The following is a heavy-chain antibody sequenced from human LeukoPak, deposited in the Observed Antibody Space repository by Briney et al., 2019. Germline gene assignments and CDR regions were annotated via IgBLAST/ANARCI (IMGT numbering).Heavy chain of an antibody. CDR3: AGQGYSSSWHGAFDI. J-gene: IGHJ3*02. CDR2: INPSGGST. Sequence: ASVKVSCKASGYTFTSYCMHWVRQAPGQGLEWMGIINPSGGSTSYAQKFQGRVTMTRDTSTSTVYMELSSLRSEDTAVYYCAGQGYSSSWHGAFDIWGQGTMVTVSS. CDR1: GYTFTSYC. V-gene: IGHV1-46*01. D-gene: IGHD6-13*01.